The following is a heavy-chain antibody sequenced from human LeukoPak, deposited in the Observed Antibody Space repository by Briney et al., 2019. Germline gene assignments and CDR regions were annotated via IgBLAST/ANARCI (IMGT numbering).Heavy chain of an antibody. CDR3: ARDRVVRGVPNAFDI. J-gene: IGHJ3*02. Sequence: SETLSLTCTVSGGSISSSSYYWGWIRQPPGKGLEWIGSIYYSGSTYYNPSLKSRVTILVDTSKNQFSLKLSSVTAADTAVYYCARDRVVRGVPNAFDIWGQGTMVTVSS. D-gene: IGHD3-10*01. V-gene: IGHV4-39*07. CDR2: IYYSGST. CDR1: GGSISSSSYY.